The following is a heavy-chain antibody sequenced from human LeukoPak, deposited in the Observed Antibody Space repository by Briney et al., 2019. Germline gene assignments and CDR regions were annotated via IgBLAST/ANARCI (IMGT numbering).Heavy chain of an antibody. V-gene: IGHV4-30-2*01. D-gene: IGHD4-17*01. CDR1: GGSISSGGYS. CDR2: IYHSGST. J-gene: IGHJ4*02. CDR3: ARGGGYGDYYFDY. Sequence: SGTLSLTCAVSGGSISSGGYSWGWIRQPPGKGLEWIGYIYHSGSTYYNPSLKSRVTISVDRSKNQFSLKLSSVTAADTAVYYCARGGGYGDYYFDYWGQGTLVTVSS.